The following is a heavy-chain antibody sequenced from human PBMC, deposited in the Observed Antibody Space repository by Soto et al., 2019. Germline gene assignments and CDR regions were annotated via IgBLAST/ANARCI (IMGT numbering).Heavy chain of an antibody. CDR2: ISGSGGST. CDR3: AKAEFVAAAGPGWFDP. V-gene: IGHV3-23*01. CDR1: GFTFSSYA. J-gene: IGHJ5*02. Sequence: GGSLRLSCAASGFTFSSYAMSWVRQAPWKGLEWVSAISGSGGSTYYADSVKGRFTISRDNSKNTLYLQMNSLRAEDTAVYYCAKAEFVAAAGPGWFDPWGQGTLVTVSS. D-gene: IGHD6-13*01.